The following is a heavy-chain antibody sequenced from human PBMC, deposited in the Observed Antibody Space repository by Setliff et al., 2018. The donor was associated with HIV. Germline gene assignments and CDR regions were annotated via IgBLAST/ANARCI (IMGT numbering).Heavy chain of an antibody. J-gene: IGHJ6*03. Sequence: SETLSLTCTVSGGSISSYYWSWIRQPAGKGLEWIGRIYTSGSTNYNPSLKSRVTMSVDTSKNQFSLRLNSVTAADTAVYFCAGEIAPAARLPNVGGPPPPGYYHYMDVWGKGTTVTVSS. D-gene: IGHD2-8*01. CDR3: AGEIAPAARLPNVGGPPPPGYYHYMDV. V-gene: IGHV4-4*07. CDR2: IYTSGST. CDR1: GGSISSYY.